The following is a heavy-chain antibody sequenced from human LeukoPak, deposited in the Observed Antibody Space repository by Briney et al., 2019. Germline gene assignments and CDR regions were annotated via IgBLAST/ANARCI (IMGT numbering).Heavy chain of an antibody. CDR1: GFTFSSYA. CDR2: INRSGGST. D-gene: IGHD6-19*01. V-gene: IGHV3-23*01. J-gene: IGHJ3*02. CDR3: AKDYADSSGWYRAFDI. Sequence: GGSLRLSCAASGFTFSSYAMSWVRQAPGKGLEWISAINRSGGSTYYADSVKGRFTIYRDNSKNPLYLQMNSLRDEDTAVYYCAKDYADSSGWYRAFDIWGQGTMVTVSS.